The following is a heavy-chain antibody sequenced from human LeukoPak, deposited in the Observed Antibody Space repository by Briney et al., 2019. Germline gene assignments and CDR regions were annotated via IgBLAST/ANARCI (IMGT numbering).Heavy chain of an antibody. D-gene: IGHD3-22*01. V-gene: IGHV1-69*05. CDR2: INPICGRA. CDR1: GGTFSSYD. CDR3: ALVVIFPPYYYYYSMDV. Sequence: SVKVSCKASGGTFSSYDISWVRQAPGQGLEWMGGINPICGRANYAQKFQGRVTITTDESTSTAYMELSSLRSEDTAVYYCALVVIFPPYYYYYSMDVWGKGTTVTVSS. J-gene: IGHJ6*03.